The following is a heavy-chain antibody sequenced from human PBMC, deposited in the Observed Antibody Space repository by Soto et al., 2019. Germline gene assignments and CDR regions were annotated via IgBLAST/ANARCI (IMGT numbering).Heavy chain of an antibody. CDR3: ARAGWYRFDY. Sequence: LRLSCAASGFSFSNYSMNWVRQAPGKGLKWVSYTNSDGTTINYADSVEGRFTISRDNAKNTLFLQMNSLRVEDTAVYYCARAGWYRFDYWGQGTLVTVSS. D-gene: IGHD6-19*01. CDR2: TNSDGTTI. CDR1: GFSFSNYS. J-gene: IGHJ4*02. V-gene: IGHV3-48*04.